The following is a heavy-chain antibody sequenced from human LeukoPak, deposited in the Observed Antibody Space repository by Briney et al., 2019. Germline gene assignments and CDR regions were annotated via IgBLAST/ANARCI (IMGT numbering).Heavy chain of an antibody. CDR1: GDSISSYY. Sequence: SETLSLTCTVSGDSISSYYWSWIRQPPGKGLEWIGCIYYSGNTNYNPSLKSRVTISVDTSKNQFSLKLRSVTAADTAMYYCARGVVPTAKGWFDPSGQGTLVTVSS. CDR2: IYYSGNT. CDR3: ARGVVPTAKGWFDP. D-gene: IGHD2-2*01. V-gene: IGHV4-59*01. J-gene: IGHJ5*02.